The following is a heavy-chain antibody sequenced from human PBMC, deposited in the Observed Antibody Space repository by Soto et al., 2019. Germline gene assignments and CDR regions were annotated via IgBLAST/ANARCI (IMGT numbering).Heavy chain of an antibody. J-gene: IGHJ4*02. Sequence: QVQLVQSGGEVKKPGASVTVSCKASGYTFINYHITWVRQAPGQGLEWMAWINTYNGMTDYAQRFQGRVTMTRDTSTSTAYMELRNLGADDTAVYSCAKSPRGEMATDWGQGTLVTVSS. V-gene: IGHV1-18*01. D-gene: IGHD5-12*01. CDR3: AKSPRGEMATD. CDR2: INTYNGMT. CDR1: GYTFINYH.